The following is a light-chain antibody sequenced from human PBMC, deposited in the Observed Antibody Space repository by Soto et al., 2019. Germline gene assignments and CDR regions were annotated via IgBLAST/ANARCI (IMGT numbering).Light chain of an antibody. V-gene: IGKV3-20*01. J-gene: IGKJ1*01. CDR3: QHYGSTPPWT. CDR1: QSFSSNY. Sequence: EIVLTHSPGTLSLSPLERATLSCGSSQSFSSNYLAWYQQKPGQGPRLLIFGASSRATGIPDRFSGSGSGTDFTLTISRLEPEDFAVYYCQHYGSTPPWTFGQGTKVDI. CDR2: GAS.